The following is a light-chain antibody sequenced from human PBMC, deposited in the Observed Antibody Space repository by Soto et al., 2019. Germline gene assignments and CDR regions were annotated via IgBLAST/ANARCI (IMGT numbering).Light chain of an antibody. CDR1: QTVSSY. CDR3: QQRSTSIT. CDR2: DAS. J-gene: IGKJ5*01. V-gene: IGKV3-11*01. Sequence: IVLTQSPATLSLWPGETAILSCRASQTVSSYQSWYQHKPGQAPRLLIYDASKRAPGIPARFSGSGSGTDFTLTISSLEPEDFAVYYCQQRSTSITFGQGTRLEIE.